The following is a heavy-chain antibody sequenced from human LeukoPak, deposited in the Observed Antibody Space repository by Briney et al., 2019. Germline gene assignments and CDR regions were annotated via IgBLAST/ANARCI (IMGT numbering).Heavy chain of an antibody. J-gene: IGHJ4*02. D-gene: IGHD1-26*01. CDR2: IYYSGST. CDR3: ATARGSYPVFDY. V-gene: IGHV4-39*07. CDR1: GGSISSSSYY. Sequence: SETLSLTCTVSGGSISSSSYYWGWIRQPPGKGLEWIRSIYYSGSTYYNPSLKSRVTISVDTSKNQFSLKLSSVTAADTAVYYCATARGSYPVFDYWGQGTLVTVSS.